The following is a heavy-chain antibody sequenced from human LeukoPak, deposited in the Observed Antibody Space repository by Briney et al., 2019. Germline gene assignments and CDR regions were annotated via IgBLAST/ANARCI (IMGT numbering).Heavy chain of an antibody. CDR2: ISSNGGST. D-gene: IGHD2-2*01. V-gene: IGHV3-64*01. CDR3: ARDSRDCSSTSCYALIYYMDV. J-gene: IGHJ6*03. Sequence: GGSLRLSCAASGFTFSSYAMHWVRQAPGKGLEYVSAISSNGGSTYYANSVKGRFTISRDNSKNTLYLQMGSLRAEDMAVYYCARDSRDCSSTSCYALIYYMDVRGKGTTVTVSS. CDR1: GFTFSSYA.